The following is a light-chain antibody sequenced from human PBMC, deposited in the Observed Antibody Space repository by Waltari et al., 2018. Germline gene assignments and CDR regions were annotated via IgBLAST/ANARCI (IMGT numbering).Light chain of an antibody. V-gene: IGLV1-44*01. J-gene: IGLJ3*02. CDR1: SSNMRTNS. CDR2: NNE. Sequence: QSVLTQPPSASGTPGQRVTISCSGSSSNMRTNSAHWYQHIPGTAPKLHIYNNEQRPPGVPDRFSGSKSGTSASLAISGLQSEHEADYYCAAWDDSLNGPVFGGGTKLTVL. CDR3: AAWDDSLNGPV.